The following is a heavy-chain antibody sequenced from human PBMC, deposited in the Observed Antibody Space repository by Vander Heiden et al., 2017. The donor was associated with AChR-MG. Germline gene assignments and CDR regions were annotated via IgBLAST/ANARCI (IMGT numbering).Heavy chain of an antibody. J-gene: IGHJ4*02. CDR3: ARGEEGDDFWNGRSDY. CDR1: GGRFSNYG. Sequence: QVQLLQSGAEVKKPGSSVKVSCKASGGRFSNYGMNWVRQAPGQGLEWMGGIIPIFGTANYAQKCQGRVTITADESTTTVYMELSSLRSEDTAVYYCARGEEGDDFWNGRSDYWGQGTQVTVS. CDR2: IIPIFGTA. D-gene: IGHD3-3*01. V-gene: IGHV1-69*01.